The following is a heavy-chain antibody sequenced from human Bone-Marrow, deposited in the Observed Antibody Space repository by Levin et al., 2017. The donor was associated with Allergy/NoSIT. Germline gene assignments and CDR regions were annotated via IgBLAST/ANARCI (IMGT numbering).Heavy chain of an antibody. J-gene: IGHJ4*02. CDR2: IYYSGST. CDR3: ARHSSYLDMVATPFDS. CDR1: GASLDSSPYY. V-gene: IGHV4-39*01. D-gene: IGHD5-12*01. Sequence: SETLSLTCTVSGASLDSSPYYWGWVRQPPGKGPESIGSIYYSGSTYYNPSLESRVTLSVDTSKNQFSLKVTSVTAADTAVYYCARHSSYLDMVATPFDSWGQGVLVTVSS.